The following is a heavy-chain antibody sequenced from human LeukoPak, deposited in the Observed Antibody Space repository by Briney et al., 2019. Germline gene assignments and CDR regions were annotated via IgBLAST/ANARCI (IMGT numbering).Heavy chain of an antibody. V-gene: IGHV1-18*01. CDR3: ARSRSPYYYGSGSYYKTPYYFDY. CDR2: ISAYNGNT. J-gene: IGHJ4*02. D-gene: IGHD3-10*01. Sequence: GASVKVSCKASGYTFTSYGISWVRQAPGQGLEWMGWISAYNGNTNYAQKLQGRVTMTTDTSTSTAYMELRSLRSDDTAVYYCARSRSPYYYGSGSYYKTPYYFDYWGQGTLVTVSS. CDR1: GYTFTSYG.